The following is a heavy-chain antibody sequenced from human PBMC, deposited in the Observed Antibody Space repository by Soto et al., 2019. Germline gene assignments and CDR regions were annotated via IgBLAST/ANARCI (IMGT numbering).Heavy chain of an antibody. V-gene: IGHV4-30-4*01. CDR1: GDSISTVDYF. CDR2: IYKSTTT. CDR3: ARGRYCLTGRCFPNWFDS. Sequence: SETLSLTCSVSGDSISTVDYFWAWIRQPPGQALEYIGYIYKSTTTCYNPSFESRVAISLDTSKSQFSLTVTSVTAADTAVYFCARGRYCLTGRCFPNWFDSWGQGTLVTVSS. J-gene: IGHJ5*01. D-gene: IGHD2-15*01.